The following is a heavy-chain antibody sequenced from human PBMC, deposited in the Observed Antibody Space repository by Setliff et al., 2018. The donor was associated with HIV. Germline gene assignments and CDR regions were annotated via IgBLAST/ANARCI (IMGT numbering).Heavy chain of an antibody. CDR2: INHSGSA. V-gene: IGHV4-34*01. Sequence: SETLSLTCAVYGGSFSGYYWCWIRQPPGKGLEWIGEINHSGSANYNPSLKSRLTISVDTSKNQFSLKLSSVTAADTAVYYCASSQGYDFWSGPTGYYMDVWGEGTTVTVSS. CDR1: GGSFSGYY. J-gene: IGHJ6*03. CDR3: ASSQGYDFWSGPTGYYMDV. D-gene: IGHD3-3*01.